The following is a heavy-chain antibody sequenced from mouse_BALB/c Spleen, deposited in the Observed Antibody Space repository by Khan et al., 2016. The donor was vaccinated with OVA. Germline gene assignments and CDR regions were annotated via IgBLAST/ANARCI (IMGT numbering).Heavy chain of an antibody. CDR2: ISSGGSYI. Sequence: EVQLVESGGGLVKPGGSLKLSCAASGFTFSSYAMTWVRQTPGKRLEWVATISSGGSYIYYTDSVKGRFTISRDNAKNTLYLQMRSLLTEDKAMYYCASSDGYYGRVAMDYWGQGTSVTVSS. CDR1: GFTFSSYA. J-gene: IGHJ4*01. D-gene: IGHD2-3*01. CDR3: ASSDGYYGRVAMDY. V-gene: IGHV5-9-3*01.